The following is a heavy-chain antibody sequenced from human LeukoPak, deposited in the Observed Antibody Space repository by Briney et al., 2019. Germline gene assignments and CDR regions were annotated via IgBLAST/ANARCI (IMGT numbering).Heavy chain of an antibody. Sequence: EPSETLSLTCTVSGGSISSYYWSWIRQPAGKGLEWIGRIYSSGSSNYNPSLKSRVTMSVDTSKNQFSLKLSSVTAADTAVYYCARDQNYYDSSGYSCYFDYWGQGTLVTVSS. CDR2: IYSSGSS. J-gene: IGHJ4*02. V-gene: IGHV4-4*07. CDR3: ARDQNYYDSSGYSCYFDY. CDR1: GGSISSYY. D-gene: IGHD3-22*01.